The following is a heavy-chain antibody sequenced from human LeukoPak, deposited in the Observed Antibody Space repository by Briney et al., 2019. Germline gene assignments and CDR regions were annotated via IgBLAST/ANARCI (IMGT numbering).Heavy chain of an antibody. CDR3: ARAGGIAAKPRYDY. CDR1: GFTFSSCS. D-gene: IGHD6-13*01. V-gene: IGHV3-21*01. CDR2: ISSSSSYI. J-gene: IGHJ4*02. Sequence: GGSLRLSCAASGFTFSSCSMNWVRQAPGKGLEWVSSISSSSSYIYYADSVKGRFTISRDNAKNSLYLQMNSLRAEDTAVYYCARAGGIAAKPRYDYWGQGTLVTVSS.